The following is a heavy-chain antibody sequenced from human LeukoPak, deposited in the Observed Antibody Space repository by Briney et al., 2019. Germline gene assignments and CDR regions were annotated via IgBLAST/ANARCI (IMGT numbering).Heavy chain of an antibody. D-gene: IGHD1-7*01. CDR1: GFTFSNYW. J-gene: IGHJ2*01. CDR3: ARRSPGGNYGPWYFDL. Sequence: GGSLRLSCAASGFTFSNYWMSWVRQAPGKGLEWVANIKQDGSEKYYVDSVKGRFTISRDNAKNSLYLQMNSLRAEDTAVYYCARRSPGGNYGPWYFDLWGRGTLVTVPS. CDR2: IKQDGSEK. V-gene: IGHV3-7*01.